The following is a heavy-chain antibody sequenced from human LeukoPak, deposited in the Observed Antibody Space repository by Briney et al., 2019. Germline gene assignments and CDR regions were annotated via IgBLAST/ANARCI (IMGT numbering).Heavy chain of an antibody. V-gene: IGHV4-31*03. J-gene: IGHJ4*02. CDR2: IYYSGST. CDR1: GGSISSGGYY. D-gene: IGHD5-12*01. CDR3: ARVARGRRPNSGNCDY. Sequence: SQTLSLTCTVCGGSISSGGYYWSRIRHHTGKGLVWIGYIYYSGSTYYNPSLKSRVTISVDTSKNQFSLKLSSVTAADTAVYYCARVARGRRPNSGNCDYWGQGTLVTVSS.